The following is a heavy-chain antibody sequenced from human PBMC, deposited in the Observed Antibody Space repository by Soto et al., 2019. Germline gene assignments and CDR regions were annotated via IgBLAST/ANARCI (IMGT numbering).Heavy chain of an antibody. V-gene: IGHV4-31*01. D-gene: IGHD3-16*01. J-gene: IGHJ4*02. CDR3: AREGGDGVDY. CDR1: GGSINSVNYY. CDR2: IYYSGST. Sequence: QVQLQESGPGLVKPSQTLSLTCSVSGGSINSVNYYWSWIRQHPGKGLEWIGYIYYSGSTHYNPSLKSQVTISVDTSENQFSLKLSSVTAADTAVYYCAREGGDGVDYWGQGTLVTVSS.